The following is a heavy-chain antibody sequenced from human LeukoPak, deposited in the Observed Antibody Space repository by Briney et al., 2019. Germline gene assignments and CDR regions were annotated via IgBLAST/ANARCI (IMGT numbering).Heavy chain of an antibody. D-gene: IGHD3-10*01. CDR2: IYTSGST. Sequence: SETLSLTCTVSGGSISSYYWSWIRQPAGKGLEWIGRIYTSGSTNYNPSLKSRVTMSVDTSKNQFSLKLSSVTAADTAVYYCARALYGSGSCPVYFDYWGQGTLVTVSS. CDR3: ARALYGSGSCPVYFDY. J-gene: IGHJ4*02. CDR1: GGSISSYY. V-gene: IGHV4-4*07.